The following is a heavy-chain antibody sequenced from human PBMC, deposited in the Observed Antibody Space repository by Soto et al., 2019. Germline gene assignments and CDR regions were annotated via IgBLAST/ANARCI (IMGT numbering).Heavy chain of an antibody. Sequence: SETLSLTCTVSGGSISSSSYYWGWIRQPPGKGLEWIGSIYYSGSTYYNPSLKSRVTISVDTSKNQFSLKLSSVTAADTAVYYCGREFFLEWSEYYYDYWGQGTLVTVSS. CDR2: IYYSGST. CDR3: GREFFLEWSEYYYDY. J-gene: IGHJ4*02. CDR1: GGSISSSSYY. V-gene: IGHV4-39*02. D-gene: IGHD3-3*01.